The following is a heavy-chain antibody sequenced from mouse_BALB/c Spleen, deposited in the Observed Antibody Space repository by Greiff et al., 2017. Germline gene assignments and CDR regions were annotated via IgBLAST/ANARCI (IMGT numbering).Heavy chain of an antibody. J-gene: IGHJ4*01. CDR1: GYTFTSYV. Sequence: VQLQQSGPELVKPGASVKMSCKASGYTFTSYVMHWVKQKPGQGLEWIGYINPYNDGTKYNEKFKGKATLTSDKSSSTAYMELSSLTSEDSAVYYCARVWGNYAMDYWGQGTSVTVSS. CDR3: ARVWGNYAMDY. CDR2: INPYNDGT. V-gene: IGHV1-14*01. D-gene: IGHD2-10*02.